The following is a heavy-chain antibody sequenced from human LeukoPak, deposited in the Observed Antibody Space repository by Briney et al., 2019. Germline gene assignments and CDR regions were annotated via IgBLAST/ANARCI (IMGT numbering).Heavy chain of an antibody. V-gene: IGHV4-4*02. Sequence: PSGTLSLTCAVSGGSISSSNWWSWVRQPPGKGLEWIGEIYHSGSTNYNPSLKSRVTISVDKSKNQFSLKLSSVTAADTAVYYCARGGGDDSTSTGGQYYFDYWGQGTLVTVSS. J-gene: IGHJ4*02. D-gene: IGHD3-22*01. CDR1: GGSISSSNW. CDR2: IYHSGST. CDR3: ARGGGDDSTSTGGQYYFDY.